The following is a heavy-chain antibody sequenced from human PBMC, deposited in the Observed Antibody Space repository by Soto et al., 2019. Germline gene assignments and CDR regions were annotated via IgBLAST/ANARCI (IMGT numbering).Heavy chain of an antibody. J-gene: IGHJ6*02. CDR2: IIPIFGTS. V-gene: IGHV1-69*05. Sequence: GASVKVSCKASGGTFSSYAISWVRQAPGQGLEWMGGIIPIFGTSNYAQKFQGRVKNTTDESTSTAYMELSSLRSEDTAVYYCAREMGGCLDVWGQGPTLTVCS. CDR1: GGTFSSYA. CDR3: AREMGGCLDV. D-gene: IGHD3-16*01.